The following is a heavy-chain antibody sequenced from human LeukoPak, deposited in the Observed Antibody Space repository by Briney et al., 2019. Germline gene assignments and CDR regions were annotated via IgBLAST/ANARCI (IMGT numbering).Heavy chain of an antibody. CDR3: APLIGLYFDY. V-gene: IGHV4-39*01. CDR2: IFYSGST. CDR1: GGSISSSTYY. Sequence: SETLSLTCTVSGGSISSSTYYWGWIRQPPGKGLEWIGTIFYSGSTYYNPSLKSGVTISVDTSKNQFSLKLNSVTAADTAVYYCAPLIGLYFDYWGQGTLVTVSS. J-gene: IGHJ4*02. D-gene: IGHD2/OR15-2a*01.